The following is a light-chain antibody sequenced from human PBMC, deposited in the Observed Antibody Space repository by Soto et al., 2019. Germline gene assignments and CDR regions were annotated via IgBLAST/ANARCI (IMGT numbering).Light chain of an antibody. V-gene: IGKV3-20*01. Sequence: EIVLTQSPGTLSLSPGARATLSCRASQSVSSSNLAWYQQKPGQAPRLLIYGAYSRATGIQDRFSGSGSGTDFTLTISRLEPEDFAVYYCKQYGVSQGPFGGGTKVDIK. CDR1: QSVSSSN. CDR2: GAY. J-gene: IGKJ4*01. CDR3: KQYGVSQGP.